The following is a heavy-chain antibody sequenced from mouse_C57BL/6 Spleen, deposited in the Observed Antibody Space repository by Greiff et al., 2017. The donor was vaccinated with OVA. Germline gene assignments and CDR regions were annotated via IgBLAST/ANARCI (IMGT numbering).Heavy chain of an antibody. CDR1: GYAFTNYL. D-gene: IGHD2-10*02. V-gene: IGHV1-54*01. CDR2: INPGGGGT. J-gene: IGHJ3*01. Sequence: QVQLQQSGAELVRPGTSVKVSCKASGYAFTNYLIEWVKQRPGQGLEWIGVINPGGGGTNYNEKFKGKATLPADKSSSTAYMQRSSLTSEDSAVYFCARTKEYGNYFAYWGQGTLVTVSA. CDR3: ARTKEYGNYFAY.